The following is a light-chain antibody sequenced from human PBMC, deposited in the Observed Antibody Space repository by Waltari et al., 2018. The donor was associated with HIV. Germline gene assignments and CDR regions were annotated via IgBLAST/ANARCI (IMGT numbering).Light chain of an antibody. CDR2: EVS. CDR3: ASYTRSGILL. CDR1: SSDIGAYNF. Sequence: QSALTQPASVSGSPGKSITISCIGSSSDIGAYNFVSWYQQRPGNAPKLMIYEVSDRPSGSSNRFSGSKSGITASLTISGLQADDEAEYYCASYTRSGILLFGGGTRLTVL. V-gene: IGLV2-14*01. J-gene: IGLJ2*01.